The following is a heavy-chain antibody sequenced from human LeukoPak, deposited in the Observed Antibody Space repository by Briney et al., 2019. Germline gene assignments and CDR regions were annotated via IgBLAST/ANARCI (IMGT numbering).Heavy chain of an antibody. D-gene: IGHD3-10*01. J-gene: IGHJ5*02. CDR2: IYFSGST. CDR1: SGSISSSSYY. CDR3: ARGIMVRGVISRFDP. V-gene: IGHV4-39*07. Sequence: SETLSLTCTVSSGSISSSSYYWGWIRQPPGKGLEWIGTIYFSGSTYYNPSLKSRVTISVDTSKNQFSLKLSSVTAADTAVYYCARGIMVRGVISRFDPWGQGTLVTVSS.